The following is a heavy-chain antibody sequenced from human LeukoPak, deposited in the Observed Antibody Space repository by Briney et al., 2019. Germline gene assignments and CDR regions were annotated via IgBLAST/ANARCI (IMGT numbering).Heavy chain of an antibody. V-gene: IGHV3-48*02. CDR3: SRRFDC. Sequence: GGSLRLSCAASGFTFSDYSMNWVRQAPGKGLEWVSYIDGSGDTIYYADSVKGRFTISRDNAKNSPDLQMNSLRDEDTAVYYCSRRFDCWGQGTLVTVSS. CDR2: IDGSGDTI. CDR1: GFTFSDYS. J-gene: IGHJ4*02.